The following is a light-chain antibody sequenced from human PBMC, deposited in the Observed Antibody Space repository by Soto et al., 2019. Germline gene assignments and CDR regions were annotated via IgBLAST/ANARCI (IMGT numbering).Light chain of an antibody. Sequence: QSVLTQPPSASGTPGQRVTISCSGSSSNIGIKTVNWYQQLPGTVPKLLIYSNNQRPSGVPDRFSASKSGTSASLAISGLQSEDEADYYCAAWDDSLNGNVFGTGTKVTV. CDR3: AAWDDSLNGNV. CDR1: SSNIGIKT. J-gene: IGLJ1*01. CDR2: SNN. V-gene: IGLV1-44*01.